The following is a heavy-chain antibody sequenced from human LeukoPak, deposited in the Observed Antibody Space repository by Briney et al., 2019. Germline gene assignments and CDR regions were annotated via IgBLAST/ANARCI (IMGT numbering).Heavy chain of an antibody. CDR3: ASTYSYGCFDY. J-gene: IGHJ4*02. CDR1: GFTFSSYA. V-gene: IGHV3-30-3*01. CDR2: ISYDGSNK. D-gene: IGHD5-18*01. Sequence: GGSLRLSCAASGFTFSSYAMHWVPQAPGKGLEWVAVISYDGSNKYYADSVKGRFTISRDNSKNTLYLQMNSLRAEDTAVYYCASTYSYGCFDYWGQGTLVTVSS.